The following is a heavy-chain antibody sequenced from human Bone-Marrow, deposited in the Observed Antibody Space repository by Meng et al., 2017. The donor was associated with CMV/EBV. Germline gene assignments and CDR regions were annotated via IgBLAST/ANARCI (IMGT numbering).Heavy chain of an antibody. CDR1: GYTFTGYY. CDR3: AREKGGPYCSSTSCPTGYGMDV. Sequence: ASVKVSCKASGYTFTGYYMHWVRQAPGQGLEWMGWINPNSGGTNYAQKFQGRVTMTRDTSISTAYMELSRLRSDDTAVYYCAREKGGPYCSSTSCPTGYGMDVWGQGTRVTVSS. J-gene: IGHJ6*02. V-gene: IGHV1-2*02. D-gene: IGHD2-2*01. CDR2: INPNSGGT.